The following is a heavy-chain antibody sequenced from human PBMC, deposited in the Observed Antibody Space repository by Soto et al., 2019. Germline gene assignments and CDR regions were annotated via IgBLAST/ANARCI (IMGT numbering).Heavy chain of an antibody. V-gene: IGHV1-69*08. CDR2: IIPMLDEA. Sequence: QVQLVQSGAEVRQPGSSVKVSCTASGGKFTDNSFSWVRQAPGQGLEWMGRIIPMLDEAHYTQKFQGRFTITADRYTDTLYMEWCRLTSGDTAIYSCARGRLTPLFYWGQVTLVTFTS. CDR3: ARGRLTPLFY. D-gene: IGHD7-27*01. CDR1: GGKFTDNS. J-gene: IGHJ4*02.